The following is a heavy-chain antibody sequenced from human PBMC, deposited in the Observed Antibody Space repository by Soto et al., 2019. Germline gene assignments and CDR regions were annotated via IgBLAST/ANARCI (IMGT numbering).Heavy chain of an antibody. D-gene: IGHD2-21*02. CDR3: VKDKGSTIRKVTMDV. CDR2: ISNNGGST. J-gene: IGHJ6*02. CDR1: GFTFSSYA. Sequence: GGSLRLSCSASGFTFSSYAMYWVRQAPGKGLAYVADISNNGGSTYYADSVKDRFTISRDNSKNTLYLQMSSLRDEDTAVFYCVKDKGSTIRKVTMDVWGQGATVTVSS. V-gene: IGHV3-64D*06.